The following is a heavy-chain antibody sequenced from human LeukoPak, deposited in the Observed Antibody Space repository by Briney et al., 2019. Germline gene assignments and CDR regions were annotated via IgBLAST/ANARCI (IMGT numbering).Heavy chain of an antibody. Sequence: GGSLRLSCAASGFNFSSYSMNWVRQAPGKGLEWVSSISSSSSYIYYADSVKGRFTISRDNAKNSLYLQMNSLRAEDTAVYYCARDYILTGYHDYWGQGTLVTVSS. V-gene: IGHV3-21*01. CDR2: ISSSSSYI. D-gene: IGHD3-9*01. CDR1: GFNFSSYS. J-gene: IGHJ4*02. CDR3: ARDYILTGYHDY.